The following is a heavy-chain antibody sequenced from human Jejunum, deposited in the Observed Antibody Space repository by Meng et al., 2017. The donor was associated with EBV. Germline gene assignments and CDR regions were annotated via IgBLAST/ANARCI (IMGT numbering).Heavy chain of an antibody. D-gene: IGHD2-21*02. CDR1: GDSVSSRSYY. V-gene: IGHV4-61*01. Sequence: QVRLQEEGPGRVKPPETLSLTCTVSGDSVSSRSYYWNWIRQPTGKGLEWIGYMYYSGSSNYNPSLKSRVAISIDMSKNQFSLKLNSVTAADTAVYYCAGDRRAYCGSDCNPLDYWGQGTLVTVSS. CDR3: AGDRRAYCGSDCNPLDY. CDR2: MYYSGSS. J-gene: IGHJ4*02.